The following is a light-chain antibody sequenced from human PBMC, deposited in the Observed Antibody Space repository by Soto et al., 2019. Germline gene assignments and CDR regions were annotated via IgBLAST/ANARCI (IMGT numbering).Light chain of an antibody. CDR1: QSVSIY. J-gene: IGKJ5*01. Sequence: ETVLAQSPATLSLSPGERATLSCRASQSVSIYLAWYQQKPGQAPRLLIYETSTRATGIPARFSGSGSGTDFTLTISSLEPEDFAFYYCQQRTNWPPTFGQGTRLEI. CDR3: QQRTNWPPT. CDR2: ETS. V-gene: IGKV3-11*01.